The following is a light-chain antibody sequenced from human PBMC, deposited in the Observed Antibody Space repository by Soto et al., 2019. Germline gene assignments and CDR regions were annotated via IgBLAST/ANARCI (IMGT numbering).Light chain of an antibody. Sequence: IVFTHSPVTLALSPMDGATISCRSSQSVSDYLAWYQQKPGQAPRLLIYDASNRATGIPARFSGSGSGTDFTLTISSLEPEDFAVYYCQHRSDWHPWTFGQGTRWIS. CDR3: QHRSDWHPWT. J-gene: IGKJ1*01. CDR2: DAS. CDR1: QSVSDY. V-gene: IGKV3-11*01.